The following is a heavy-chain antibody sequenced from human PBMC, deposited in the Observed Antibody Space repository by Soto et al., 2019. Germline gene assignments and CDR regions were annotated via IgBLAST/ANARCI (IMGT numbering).Heavy chain of an antibody. CDR2: MNPNSGNT. J-gene: IGHJ4*02. D-gene: IGHD1-26*01. CDR1: GYTFSSYD. CDR3: ASGSYPTWHLAHDF. V-gene: IGHV1-8*02. Sequence: AASVKVSCKASGYTFSSYDINWVRQATGQGLEWMGWMNPNSGNTGYAQKFQGRVTMTRNTSINTAYMELSSLTSDDTTVYYCASGSYPTWHLAHDFLGQGTLGTVSS.